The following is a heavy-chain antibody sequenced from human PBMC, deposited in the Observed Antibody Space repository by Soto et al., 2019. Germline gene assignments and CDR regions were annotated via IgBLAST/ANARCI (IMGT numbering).Heavy chain of an antibody. CDR2: INHSGST. CDR1: GGSFSGYY. J-gene: IGHJ6*02. CDR3: ARALRRDWNLYHYYGMDV. D-gene: IGHD1-1*01. Sequence: PSETLSLTCAVYGGSFSGYYWSWIRQPPWKGLEWIGEINHSGSTNYNPSLKSRVTISVDTSKNQFSLKLSSVTAADTAVYYCARALRRDWNLYHYYGMDVWGQGTTVTVSS. V-gene: IGHV4-34*01.